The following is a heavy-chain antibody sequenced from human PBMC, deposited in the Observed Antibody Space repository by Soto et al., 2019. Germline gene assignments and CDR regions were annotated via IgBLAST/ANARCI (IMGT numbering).Heavy chain of an antibody. J-gene: IGHJ4*02. CDR3: AEGGNIAAREYYFDY. Sequence: PGGSLRLSCAASGLTFSTYAMSWVRQAPGKGLEWVSSISGGGLWTYYADSVKGRITISRDNSKNTLYLQMNSLRAEDTAVYYCAEGGNIAAREYYFDYWGQGTLVTVSS. D-gene: IGHD6-6*01. CDR1: GLTFSTYA. CDR2: ISGGGLWT. V-gene: IGHV3-23*01.